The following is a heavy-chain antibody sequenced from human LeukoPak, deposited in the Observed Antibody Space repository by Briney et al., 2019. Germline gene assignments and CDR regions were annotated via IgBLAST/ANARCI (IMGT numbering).Heavy chain of an antibody. D-gene: IGHD3-3*01. V-gene: IGHV1-8*01. J-gene: IGHJ4*02. Sequence: ASVKVSCKASGYTFTSYDINWVRQATGQGLEWMGWMNPNSGNTGYAQKFQGRVTMTRDTSTSTVYMELSSLRSEDTAVYYCARAVSGVVIIDYWGQGTLVTVSS. CDR1: GYTFTSYD. CDR3: ARAVSGVVIIDY. CDR2: MNPNSGNT.